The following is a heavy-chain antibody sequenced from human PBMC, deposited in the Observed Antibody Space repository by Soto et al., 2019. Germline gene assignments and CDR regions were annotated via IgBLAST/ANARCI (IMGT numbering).Heavy chain of an antibody. CDR1: GGTFSSYA. J-gene: IGHJ6*02. Sequence: QVQLVQSGAEVKKPGSSVKVSCKASGGTFSSYAISWVRQAPGQGLEWMGGIIPIFGTANYAQKFQGRVTITADESTSTAYMELSSLRSEDTAVYYCARDPPLRLGGLSRWRPPSYYYGMDVWGQGTTVTVSS. CDR2: IIPIFGTA. V-gene: IGHV1-69*01. D-gene: IGHD3-16*02. CDR3: ARDPPLRLGGLSRWRPPSYYYGMDV.